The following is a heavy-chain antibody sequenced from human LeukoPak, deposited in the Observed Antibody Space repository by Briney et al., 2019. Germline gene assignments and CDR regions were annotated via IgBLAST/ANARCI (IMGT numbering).Heavy chain of an antibody. CDR2: IYYSGST. CDR1: GGSFSGYY. D-gene: IGHD6-13*01. Sequence: SETLSLTCAVYGGSFSGYYWSWIRQPPGKGLEWIGYIYYSGSTNYNPSLKSRVTISVDTSKNQFSLKLSSVTAADTAVYYCASEGIAAAGFDYWGQGTLVTVSS. J-gene: IGHJ4*02. CDR3: ASEGIAAAGFDY. V-gene: IGHV4-59*01.